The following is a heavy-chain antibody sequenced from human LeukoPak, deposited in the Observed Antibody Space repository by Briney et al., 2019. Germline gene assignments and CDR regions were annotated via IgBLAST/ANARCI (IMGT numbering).Heavy chain of an antibody. Sequence: GGSLRLSCAASGFTFSSSWMSWVRQAPGKGLEWVTNIKPDGSEKYYVDSVKGRFTISRDNAKNSLYLQMNSLRAEDTAVYYCARDYYYDSKAFDIWGQGTMVTVSS. CDR3: ARDYYYDSKAFDI. V-gene: IGHV3-7*01. D-gene: IGHD3-22*01. CDR2: IKPDGSEK. CDR1: GFTFSSSW. J-gene: IGHJ3*02.